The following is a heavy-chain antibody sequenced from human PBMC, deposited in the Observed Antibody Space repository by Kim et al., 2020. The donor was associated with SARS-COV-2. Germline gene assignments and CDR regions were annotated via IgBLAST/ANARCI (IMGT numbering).Heavy chain of an antibody. CDR3: AAGKTQDLLQIDY. J-gene: IGHJ4*02. D-gene: IGHD2-15*01. V-gene: IGHV4-59*01. CDR1: GGSFSSYF. Sequence: SETLSLTCTVSGGSFSSYFWSWIRQPPGKGLEWIGYLYYSGSTNYNPSLKSRLTISIDRPKNQFSLELKSVTAADTAVYYCAAGKTQDLLQIDYWGQGTLVTVSS. CDR2: LYYSGST.